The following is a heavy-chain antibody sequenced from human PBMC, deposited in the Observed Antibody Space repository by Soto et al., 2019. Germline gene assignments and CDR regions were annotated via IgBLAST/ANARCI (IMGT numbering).Heavy chain of an antibody. D-gene: IGHD6-13*01. CDR2: INHSGST. V-gene: IGHV4-34*01. J-gene: IGHJ5*02. CDR1: GGSFSGYY. Sequence: SETLSLTCAVYGGSFSGYYWSWIRQPPGKGLEWIGEINHSGSTNYNPSLKSRVTISVDTSKNQFSLKLSSVTAADTAVYYCARGISFRIRGIAAAGTRCNWFDPWGQGTLVTVSS. CDR3: ARGISFRIRGIAAAGTRCNWFDP.